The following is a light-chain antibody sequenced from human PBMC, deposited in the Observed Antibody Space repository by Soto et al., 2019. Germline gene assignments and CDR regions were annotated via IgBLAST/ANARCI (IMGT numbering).Light chain of an antibody. CDR2: DVS. J-gene: IGKJ5*01. Sequence: AIPVTQSPSSLSASVGDRVTITCRASQDIRGALAWYQQKPGKAPKLLIYDVSTVQSGVPSRFSVRGSGTEFTLTITSLQPEDFATYYCQQVNIYPITFGQGTRLDI. V-gene: IGKV1-13*02. CDR3: QQVNIYPIT. CDR1: QDIRGA.